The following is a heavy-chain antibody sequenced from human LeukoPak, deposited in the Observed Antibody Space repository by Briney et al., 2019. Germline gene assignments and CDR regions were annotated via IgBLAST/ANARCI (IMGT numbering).Heavy chain of an antibody. J-gene: IGHJ4*02. CDR2: LSGSGAST. D-gene: IGHD5-18*01. CDR3: AKYLGKYSYGYSGLDY. CDR1: GFTFSSCA. V-gene: IGHV3-23*01. Sequence: GGSLRLSCAASGFTFSSCALTWVRQAPGKGLEWVSSLSGSGASTFYADSVKGRFTISRDNSKNTLSLQMSSLRAEDTAVYFCAKYLGKYSYGYSGLDYWGQGTLVTVSS.